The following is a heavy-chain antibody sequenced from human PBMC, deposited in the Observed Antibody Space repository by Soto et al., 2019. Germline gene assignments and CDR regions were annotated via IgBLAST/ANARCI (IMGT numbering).Heavy chain of an antibody. CDR2: VSGYNANT. Sequence: GASVKVSCKTSGYTFTNYGISWVRQAPGQGLEWMGWVSGYNANTNYAQNFQDRVTLSTDTSTNTAYLHIRNLRADDTAVYYCAKDARSGSDNWGQGTLVTVSS. D-gene: IGHD6-25*01. J-gene: IGHJ4*02. CDR3: AKDARSGSDN. V-gene: IGHV1-18*04. CDR1: GYTFTNYG.